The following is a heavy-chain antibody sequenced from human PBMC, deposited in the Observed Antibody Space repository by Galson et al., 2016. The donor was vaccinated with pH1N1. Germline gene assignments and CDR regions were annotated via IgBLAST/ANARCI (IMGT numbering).Heavy chain of an antibody. J-gene: IGHJ4*02. Sequence: SETLSLTCTVSGDSIGTYYWRWIRQSPGKGPEWIGQIHHSGKTGYNPSLEGRLTMSIDTSKNQFSLRLTYVTAADAAVYYCARYRITSSEGYFDFWGQGTRVTVSS. V-gene: IGHV4-59*01. D-gene: IGHD3-16*02. CDR2: IHHSGKT. CDR1: GDSIGTYY. CDR3: ARYRITSSEGYFDF.